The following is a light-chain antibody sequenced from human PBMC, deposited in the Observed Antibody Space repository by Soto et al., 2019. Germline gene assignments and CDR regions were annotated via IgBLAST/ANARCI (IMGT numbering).Light chain of an antibody. CDR1: QNISKF. J-gene: IGKJ1*01. Sequence: DIQMTQSPSFLSASVGDRVTVTCRPSQNISKFLNWYQEKPGKPPKILIYVTSTLENGVPSRFKGSASGTYFALTINGLQPEDFATYYCQQTYRRPGTFGRGTRV. V-gene: IGKV1-39*01. CDR3: QQTYRRPGT. CDR2: VTS.